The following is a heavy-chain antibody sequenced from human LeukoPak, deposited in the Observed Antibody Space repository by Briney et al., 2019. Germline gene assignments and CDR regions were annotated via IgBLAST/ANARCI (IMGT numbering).Heavy chain of an antibody. J-gene: IGHJ4*02. V-gene: IGHV1-2*02. Sequence: GASVKVSCKPSGYTFIDHYLHWVRQAPGQGLGSLGWIDPDTGDTNYPQKFQGRVTMTRDTSISTAYMELNRLRSDDTAVYYCARAGHNSNSGGYDFWGLGTLVTVSS. CDR1: GYTFIDHY. CDR2: IDPDTGDT. CDR3: ARAGHNSNSGGYDF. D-gene: IGHD3-22*01.